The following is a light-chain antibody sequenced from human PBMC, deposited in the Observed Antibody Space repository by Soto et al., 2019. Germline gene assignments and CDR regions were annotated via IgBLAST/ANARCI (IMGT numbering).Light chain of an antibody. CDR1: QSIASF. CDR2: DTS. Sequence: DIQMTQSPSSLSASIGDTVTITCRASQSIASFLDWLQLKPGKAPKLLISDTSTLQSGVPSRFSGGGSGTEFTPAIRSLQPEDCALYFGLHDYSPILAFGGGTRVEIK. J-gene: IGKJ4*01. CDR3: LHDYSPILA. V-gene: IGKV1-39*01.